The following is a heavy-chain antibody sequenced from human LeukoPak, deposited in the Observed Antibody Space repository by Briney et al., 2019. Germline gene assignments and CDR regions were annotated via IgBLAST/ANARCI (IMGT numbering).Heavy chain of an antibody. J-gene: IGHJ4*02. V-gene: IGHV1-69*04. CDR2: IIPILGIA. CDR3: ARFVDFWSGSYFDY. D-gene: IGHD3-3*01. Sequence: SVKVSCKASGGTFSSYAISWVRQAPGQGLEWMGRIIPILGIANYAQKFQGRVTITADKSTSTAYMELSSLRSEDTAVYYCARFVDFWSGSYFDYWGQGTLVTVPS. CDR1: GGTFSSYA.